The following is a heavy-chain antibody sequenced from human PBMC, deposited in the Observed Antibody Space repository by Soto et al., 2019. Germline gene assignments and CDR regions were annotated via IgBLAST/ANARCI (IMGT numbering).Heavy chain of an antibody. CDR2: ISSDGRNT. D-gene: IGHD6-19*01. CDR3: IKASTVTGVGGYR. J-gene: IGHJ5*02. Sequence: EVQLVESGGGLVQPGGSLRLSCAASGFAFSSYWMQWVRQTPGKGPVCVSRISSDGRNTTYADPVKGRFTISRDNAKNTLHLQMTSLTDDDTAVYYCIKASTVTGVGGYRWGQGTLVTVSS. CDR1: GFAFSSYW. V-gene: IGHV3-74*03.